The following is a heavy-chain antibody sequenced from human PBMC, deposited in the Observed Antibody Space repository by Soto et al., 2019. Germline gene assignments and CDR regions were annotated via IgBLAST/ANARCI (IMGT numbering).Heavy chain of an antibody. CDR3: AKDLFDDGWPFDY. J-gene: IGHJ4*02. CDR2: ISGSGGST. Sequence: TGGSQRLSCAASGFTFSSYAMSWVRQAPGKGLEWVSAISGSGGSTYYADSVKGRFTISRDNSKNTLYLQMNSLRAEDTAVYYCAKDLFDDGWPFDYWGQGTLVTVSS. D-gene: IGHD6-19*01. V-gene: IGHV3-23*01. CDR1: GFTFSSYA.